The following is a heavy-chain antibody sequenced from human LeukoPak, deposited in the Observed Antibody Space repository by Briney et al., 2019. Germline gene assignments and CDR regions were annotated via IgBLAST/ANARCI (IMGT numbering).Heavy chain of an antibody. V-gene: IGHV7-4-1*02. CDR1: GYTVSSHA. CDR3: ARDLVSAGFDI. J-gene: IGHJ3*02. Sequence: GASVKVSCKAFGYTVSSHAMNWVRQAPGQGLELMGWINTNTGIPTYAQGFAGRFVFSLDTSVTTAYLQITSLKAEDTAVYYCARDLVSAGFDIWGQGTMVTVSS. D-gene: IGHD6-6*01. CDR2: INTNTGIP.